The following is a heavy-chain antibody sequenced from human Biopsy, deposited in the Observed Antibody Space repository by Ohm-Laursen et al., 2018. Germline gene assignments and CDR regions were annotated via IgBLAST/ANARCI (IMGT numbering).Heavy chain of an antibody. CDR3: ARWETTLGRSLDS. CDR2: MSPNTGNT. J-gene: IGHJ4*02. CDR1: GYTFTSHD. Sequence: VSSVKVSCKASGYTFTSHDINWVRQATGQGLEWMGWMSPNTGNTVYAQRFQDRVTMTSDTSTGTAYMELTSLTSDDTAVYFCARWETTLGRSLDSWGQGILVAVSS. V-gene: IGHV1-8*01. D-gene: IGHD1-26*01.